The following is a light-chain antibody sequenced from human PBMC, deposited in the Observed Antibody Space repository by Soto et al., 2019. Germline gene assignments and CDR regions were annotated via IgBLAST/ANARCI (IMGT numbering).Light chain of an antibody. V-gene: IGKV3-20*01. J-gene: IGKJ4*01. Sequence: EIVLTQSPGTLSLSPGERATLSCRASQSVSSSYLAWYQQKPGQAPRLLIYGASSRATGIPDRFSGSGSGTDFTLTISRLEPEDFAVYYCPQYGSSRTFGGGTKVEIK. CDR1: QSVSSSY. CDR2: GAS. CDR3: PQYGSSRT.